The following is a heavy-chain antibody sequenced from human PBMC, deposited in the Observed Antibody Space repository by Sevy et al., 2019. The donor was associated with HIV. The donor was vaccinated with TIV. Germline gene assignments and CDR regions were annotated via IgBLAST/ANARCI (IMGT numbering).Heavy chain of an antibody. CDR3: AKEYCSRTSCAYVWQQLAYFDY. CDR2: ISGSGGST. J-gene: IGHJ4*02. V-gene: IGHV3-23*01. CDR1: GFTFSSYA. D-gene: IGHD2-2*01. Sequence: GGSLRLSCAASGFTFSSYAMSWVRQAPGKGLEWVSAISGSGGSTYYADSVKGGFTISRDNSKNTLYLQMNSLRAEDTAVYYCAKEYCSRTSCAYVWQQLAYFDYWGQGTLVTV.